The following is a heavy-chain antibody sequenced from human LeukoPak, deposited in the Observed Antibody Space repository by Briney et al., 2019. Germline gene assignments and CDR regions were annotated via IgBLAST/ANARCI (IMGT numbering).Heavy chain of an antibody. V-gene: IGHV1-8*01. CDR1: GYTFTSYD. CDR2: MNPNSGNT. CDR3: ARALSMVRGEVPSY. J-gene: IGHJ4*02. D-gene: IGHD3-10*01. Sequence: ASVKVSCKASGYTFTSYDINWVRQATGQGLEWMGWMNPNSGNTGYAQKFQGRVTMTRNTSISTAYMELSSLRSEDTAVYYCARALSMVRGEVPSYWGQGTLVTVSS.